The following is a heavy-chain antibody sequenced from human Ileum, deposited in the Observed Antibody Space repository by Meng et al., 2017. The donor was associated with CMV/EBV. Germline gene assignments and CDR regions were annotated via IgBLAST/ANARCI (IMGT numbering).Heavy chain of an antibody. V-gene: IGHV4-30-2*01. CDR3: ARGSGYTYGYDY. J-gene: IGHJ4*02. Sequence: GGSISGGGYSWTWSRQQQGKGLEWSGYMWNTGANYYNPSLKSRVTISVDRSKNQFSLNLNSVTAADTAVYYCARGSGYTYGYDYWGQGTLVTVSS. D-gene: IGHD5-18*01. CDR2: MWNTGAN. CDR1: GGSISGGGYS.